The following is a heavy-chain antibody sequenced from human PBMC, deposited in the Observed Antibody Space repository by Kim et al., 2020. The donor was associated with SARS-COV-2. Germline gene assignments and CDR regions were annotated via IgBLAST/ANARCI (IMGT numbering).Heavy chain of an antibody. J-gene: IGHJ4*02. V-gene: IGHV4-39*01. CDR2: INYSGNT. CDR3: SRLVSENSAVEF. Sequence: SETLSLTCTVSGDSISRSSNYWGWIRQPPGKGLEWIGSINYSGNTYYNPSLKSRVTIAVDTSKNQFSLKMRSVTAAATAVYYCSRLVSENSAVEFWGQGT. CDR1: GDSISRSSNY.